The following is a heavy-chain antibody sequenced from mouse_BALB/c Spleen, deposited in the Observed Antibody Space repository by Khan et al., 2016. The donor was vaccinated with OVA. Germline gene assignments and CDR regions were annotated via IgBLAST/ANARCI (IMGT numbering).Heavy chain of an antibody. J-gene: IGHJ3*01. CDR1: GYTFTDYN. CDR2: IYPGSNNT. Sequence: QVQLQQSGAELARPGASVKLSCKASGYTFTDYNINWVKQRTGQGLEWIGEIYPGSNNTYYNEKFKGKAALTADKSSSTAYMQLSSLTSEDAADYFGAREGGAWFPYWGQGTLVTVSA. CDR3: AREGGAWFPY. V-gene: IGHV1-77*01.